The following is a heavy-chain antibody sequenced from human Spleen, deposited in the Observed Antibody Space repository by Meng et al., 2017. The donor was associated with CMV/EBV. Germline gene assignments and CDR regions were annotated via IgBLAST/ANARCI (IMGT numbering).Heavy chain of an antibody. V-gene: IGHV4-39*07. D-gene: IGHD3-3*01. J-gene: IGHJ6*02. CDR1: GGSISSSSYS. Sequence: SETLSLTCTVSGGSISSSSYSWGWIRQPPGKGLEWIGSIYYSGSTDYTPSLRSRVTISVDTSKNQFSLRLSSVTAADTAVYYCARGDFWSGYYLHYYYYGMDVWGQGTTVTVSS. CDR3: ARGDFWSGYYLHYYYYGMDV. CDR2: IYYSGST.